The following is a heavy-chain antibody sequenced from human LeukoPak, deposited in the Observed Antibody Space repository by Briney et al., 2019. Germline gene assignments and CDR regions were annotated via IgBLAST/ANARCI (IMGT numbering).Heavy chain of an antibody. D-gene: IGHD3-22*01. CDR2: ISGSGAST. Sequence: GGSLRLSRAASGFTFSSYAMSWVRQAPGKGLEWVSGISGSGASTYYADSAKGRFTISRDNSKNTLLLEINSLRIEDTAVYYCAKALNYYDSSGYYTPVDYWGHGTLVTVSS. J-gene: IGHJ4*01. CDR3: AKALNYYDSSGYYTPVDY. CDR1: GFTFSSYA. V-gene: IGHV3-23*01.